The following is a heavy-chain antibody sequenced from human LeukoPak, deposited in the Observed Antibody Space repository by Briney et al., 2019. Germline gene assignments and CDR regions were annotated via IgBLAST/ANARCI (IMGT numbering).Heavy chain of an antibody. J-gene: IGHJ4*02. CDR2: IYTSGST. Sequence: PSQTLSLTCTVSGGSISSGSYYWSWIRQPAGKGLEWIGRIYTSGSTNYNPSLKSRVTISVDRSKNQFSLKLSSVTAADTAVYYCARDCPIVGVCYDYWGQGTLVTVSS. CDR3: ARDCPIVGVCYDY. D-gene: IGHD2-8*01. CDR1: GGSISSGSYY. V-gene: IGHV4-61*02.